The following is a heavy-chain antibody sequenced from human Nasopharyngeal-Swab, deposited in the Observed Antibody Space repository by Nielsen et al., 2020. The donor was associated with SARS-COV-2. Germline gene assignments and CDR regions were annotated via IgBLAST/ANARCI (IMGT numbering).Heavy chain of an antibody. CDR2: IKQDGGEK. CDR3: VRDVIATVTTPPDY. J-gene: IGHJ4*02. Sequence: GESLKISCATSGFTFSIYSMNWVRQAPGKGLEWVANIKQDGGEKNYVDSVKGRFTISRDNAKNSLYLQMNTLRAEDTAVYYCVRDVIATVTTPPDYWGQGTLVTASS. D-gene: IGHD4-17*01. CDR1: GFTFSIYS. V-gene: IGHV3-7*01.